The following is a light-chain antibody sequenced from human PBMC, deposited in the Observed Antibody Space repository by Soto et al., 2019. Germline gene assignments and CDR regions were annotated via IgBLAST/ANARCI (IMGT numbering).Light chain of an antibody. V-gene: IGKV3-15*01. J-gene: IGKJ4*01. Sequence: EKVMTQSPATLSVSPGERATLSCRASVNVKTRLAWYQQKSGQAPRLLIYDAFTRATGIPARFSGSASGTEFTLTISSLQSEDSAVYYCQQYDDWPLTFGGGTKV. CDR3: QQYDDWPLT. CDR2: DAF. CDR1: VNVKTR.